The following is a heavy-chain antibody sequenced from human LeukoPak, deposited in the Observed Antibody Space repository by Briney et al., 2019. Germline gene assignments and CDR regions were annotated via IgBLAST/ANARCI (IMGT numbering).Heavy chain of an antibody. CDR1: GGXISTYD. D-gene: IGHD3-16*01. Sequence: PETLSLTCIVSGGXISTYDCTWVRQPPGQGLEWLGYIYYSGNTYYNPALKSRVTISLDTSRNQFSLKLNSVIAADTAVYYCARRVTGRGTFYFDYWGQGSLVIVSS. J-gene: IGHJ4*02. CDR2: IYYSGNT. V-gene: IGHV4-59*08. CDR3: ARRVTGRGTFYFDY.